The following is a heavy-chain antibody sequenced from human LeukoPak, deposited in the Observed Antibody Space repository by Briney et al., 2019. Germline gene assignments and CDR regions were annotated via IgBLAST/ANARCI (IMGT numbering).Heavy chain of an antibody. Sequence: LSGGSLRLSCAASGFTFDDYGMSWVRQAPGKGLEWVSGINWNGGSTGYADSVKGRFTISRDNAKNSLYLQMNSLRAEDTALYYCASGSGSGYYYFVYWGQVTLVTVSS. CDR2: INWNGGST. D-gene: IGHD3-22*01. CDR1: GFTFDDYG. J-gene: IGHJ4*02. CDR3: ASGSGSGYYYFVY. V-gene: IGHV3-20*04.